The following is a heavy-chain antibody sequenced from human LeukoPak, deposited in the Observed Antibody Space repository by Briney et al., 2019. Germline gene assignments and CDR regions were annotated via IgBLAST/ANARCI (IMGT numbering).Heavy chain of an antibody. V-gene: IGHV4-38-2*02. J-gene: IGHJ3*02. D-gene: IGHD4-11*01. CDR2: IYHSGST. CDR3: ARDADYTALSVFDI. CDR1: GYSISSGYY. Sequence: ASETLSLTCAVSGYSISSGYYWGWIRQPPGKGLEWIGSIYHSGSTNYNPSLKSRVTISVDTSKNQFSLKLSSVTAADTAVYYCARDADYTALSVFDIWGQGTMVTVSS.